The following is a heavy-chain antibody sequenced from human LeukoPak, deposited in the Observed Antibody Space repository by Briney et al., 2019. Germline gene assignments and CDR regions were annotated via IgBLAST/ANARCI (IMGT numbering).Heavy chain of an antibody. CDR3: ARGHYYFDS. Sequence: SETLSLTCTVSGGSISSSGYYWGWIRQPPGKGLEWIGSIYYSGGNYYNPSLNSRVTISVDTSKNQFSLRLSSVTAADTAVYYCARGHYYFDSWGPGTLVTVSS. J-gene: IGHJ4*02. V-gene: IGHV4-39*07. CDR2: IYYSGGN. CDR1: GGSISSSGYY.